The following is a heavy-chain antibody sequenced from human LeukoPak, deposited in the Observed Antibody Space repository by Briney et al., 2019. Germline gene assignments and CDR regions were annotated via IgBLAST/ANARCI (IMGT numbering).Heavy chain of an antibody. CDR2: IYSDNT. V-gene: IGHV3-53*01. CDR1: GFTVSTNS. D-gene: IGHD6-19*01. CDR3: ARGHSSGWCCWFDP. Sequence: GGSLRLSCTVSGFTVSTNSMSWVRQAPGKGLEWVSFIYSDNTHYSDSVKGRFTISRDNSKNTLYLQMNSLRAEDTAVYYCARGHSSGWCCWFDPWGQGTLVTVSS. J-gene: IGHJ5*02.